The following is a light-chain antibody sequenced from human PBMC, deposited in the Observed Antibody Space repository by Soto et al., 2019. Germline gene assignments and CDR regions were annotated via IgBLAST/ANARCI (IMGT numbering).Light chain of an antibody. CDR1: QGISTN. V-gene: IGKV1-9*01. Sequence: DIQITQSPSSLSASVGDRVTITCRASQGISTNFVWYQQKTGKAPKLLIYAASILQGGVPSRFSGIVSGTDCTLPFSSLQPEDFQTYFCQQLTSYPLTFGGGTKVDIK. J-gene: IGKJ4*01. CDR2: AAS. CDR3: QQLTSYPLT.